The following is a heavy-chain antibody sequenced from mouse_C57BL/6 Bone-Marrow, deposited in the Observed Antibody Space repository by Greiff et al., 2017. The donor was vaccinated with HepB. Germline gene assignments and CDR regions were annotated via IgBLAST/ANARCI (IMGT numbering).Heavy chain of an antibody. CDR3: ARVYGSSYGYFDV. CDR1: GFTFSDYY. J-gene: IGHJ1*03. Sequence: EVQRVESGGGLVQPGGSLKLSCAASGFTFSDYYMYWVRQTPEKRLEWVAYISNGGGSTYYPDTVKGRFTISRDNAKNTLYLQMSRLKSEDTAMYYCARVYGSSYGYFDVWGTGTTVTVSS. V-gene: IGHV5-12*01. CDR2: ISNGGGST. D-gene: IGHD1-1*01.